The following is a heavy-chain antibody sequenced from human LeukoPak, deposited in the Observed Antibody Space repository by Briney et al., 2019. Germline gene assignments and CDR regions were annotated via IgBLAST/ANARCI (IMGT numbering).Heavy chain of an antibody. D-gene: IGHD3-22*01. CDR3: ARASYSYDISGWVPFDY. CDR1: GGSISSYY. V-gene: IGHV4-59*08. Sequence: SETLSHTCTVSGGSISSYYWSWIRQPPGKGLKWIGNIYYSGYTTYSPSLRSRVTISVDTSKNQFSLRLSSVTAADTAVYYCARASYSYDISGWVPFDYWGQGTLVTVSS. CDR2: IYYSGYT. J-gene: IGHJ4*02.